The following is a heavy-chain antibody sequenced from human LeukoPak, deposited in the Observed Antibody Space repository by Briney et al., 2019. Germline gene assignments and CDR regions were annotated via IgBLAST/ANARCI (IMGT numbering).Heavy chain of an antibody. CDR1: GGSISSYY. Sequence: SETLSLTCTVSGGSISSYYWSWIRQPPGKGLEWIGNIYYSGNTNYNPSLKSRVTISLDTSKNQFSVNLSSVTAADTAVYYCARLRVYYDSSGYPGPYYFDYWGQGTLVTVSS. CDR3: ARLRVYYDSSGYPGPYYFDY. CDR2: IYYSGNT. J-gene: IGHJ4*02. V-gene: IGHV4-59*01. D-gene: IGHD3-22*01.